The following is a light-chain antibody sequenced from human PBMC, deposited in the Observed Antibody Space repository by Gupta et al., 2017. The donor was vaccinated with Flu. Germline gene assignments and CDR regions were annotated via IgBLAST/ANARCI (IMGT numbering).Light chain of an antibody. CDR3: VLNRGSGVYV. J-gene: IGLJ1*01. Sequence: TVTLTCGLSSGSVSSRYHPSWYQQTPGQAPRTLIYSTNTRSSGVPDRFSGSILGNKAALTITGAQADDGSDYYCVLNRGSGVYVFGTGTTVTVL. CDR1: SGSVSSRYH. V-gene: IGLV8-61*01. CDR2: STN.